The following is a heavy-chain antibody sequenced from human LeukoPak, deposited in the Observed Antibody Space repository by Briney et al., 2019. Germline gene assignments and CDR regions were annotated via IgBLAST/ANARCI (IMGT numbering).Heavy chain of an antibody. CDR3: AREEEMATTTFDY. D-gene: IGHD5-24*01. V-gene: IGHV1-2*02. CDR2: INPNSGGT. CDR1: GYTFTNYA. Sequence: ASVKVSCKASGYTFTNYAMNWVRQAPGQGLEWMGWINPNSGGTNYAQKFQGRVTMTRDTSISTAYMELSRLRSDDTAVYYCAREEEMATTTFDYWGQGTLVTVSS. J-gene: IGHJ4*02.